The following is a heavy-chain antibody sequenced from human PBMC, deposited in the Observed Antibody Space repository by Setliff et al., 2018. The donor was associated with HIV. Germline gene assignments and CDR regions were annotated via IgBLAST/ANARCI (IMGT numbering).Heavy chain of an antibody. Sequence: ASVKVSCKSSGYTLGGNYMHWVRQAPGQGLECMGWIDPNSGGTNYAQKFEGRVTMTRDTTVNTVYIEVSSLRSDETAVYYCSRDVGVPGRGNALEYWGQGIPVTVSS. CDR2: IDPNSGGT. CDR3: SRDVGVPGRGNALEY. D-gene: IGHD3-10*01. J-gene: IGHJ4*02. V-gene: IGHV1-2*02. CDR1: GYTLGGNY.